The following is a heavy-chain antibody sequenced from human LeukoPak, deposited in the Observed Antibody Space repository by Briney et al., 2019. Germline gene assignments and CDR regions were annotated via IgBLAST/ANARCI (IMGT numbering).Heavy chain of an antibody. D-gene: IGHD2-15*01. Sequence: AAVKVSCMASGYTFTAYYMHRVRQPPARGVEGVGRIYSKNGDTKYAQKLQNRLTITRDTSIGIAYVELRSLITDDTAVYYCASEAYCSGGRCSVQRVASWGQGTPVTVSS. V-gene: IGHV1-2*06. CDR1: GYTFTAYY. J-gene: IGHJ4*02. CDR3: ASEAYCSGGRCSVQRVAS. CDR2: IYSKNGDT.